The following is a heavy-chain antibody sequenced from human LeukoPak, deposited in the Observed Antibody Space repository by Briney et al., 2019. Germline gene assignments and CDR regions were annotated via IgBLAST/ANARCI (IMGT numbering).Heavy chain of an antibody. D-gene: IGHD3-9*01. CDR2: ISYDGSNK. CDR3: ARSLLRNFDPNNPLGY. J-gene: IGHJ4*02. Sequence: GGSLRLSCAASGFTFSSYAMHWVRQAPGKGLEWVAVISYDGSNKYYADSVKGRFTISRDNSKNTLYLQMNSLRAEDTAVYYCARSLLRNFDPNNPLGYWGQGTLVTVSS. V-gene: IGHV3-30-3*01. CDR1: GFTFSSYA.